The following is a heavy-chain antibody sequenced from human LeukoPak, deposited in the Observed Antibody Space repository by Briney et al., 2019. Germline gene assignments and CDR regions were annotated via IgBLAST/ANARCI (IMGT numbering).Heavy chain of an antibody. CDR1: GYTFTGYY. CDR3: ASGKSSPREFDI. V-gene: IGHV1-46*01. J-gene: IGHJ3*02. CDR2: INPSGGST. Sequence: ASVKVSCKASGYTFTGYYMHWVRQAPGQGLEWMGIINPSGGSTSYAQKFQGRVTMTRDTSTSTVYMEPSSLRSEDTAVYYCASGKSSPREFDIWGQGTMVTVSS. D-gene: IGHD2-2*01.